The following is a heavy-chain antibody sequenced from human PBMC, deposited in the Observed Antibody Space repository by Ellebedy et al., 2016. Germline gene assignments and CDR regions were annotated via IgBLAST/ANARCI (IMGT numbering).Heavy chain of an antibody. CDR1: GGSISSYY. CDR3: AGGPRPNYYYGMDV. Sequence: SETLSLXXTVSGGSISSYYWSWIRQPPGKGLEWIGEINHSGSTNYNPSLKSRVTISVDTSKNQFSLKLSSVTAADTAVYYCAGGPRPNYYYGMDVWGQGTTVTVSS. V-gene: IGHV4-34*01. CDR2: INHSGST. J-gene: IGHJ6*02.